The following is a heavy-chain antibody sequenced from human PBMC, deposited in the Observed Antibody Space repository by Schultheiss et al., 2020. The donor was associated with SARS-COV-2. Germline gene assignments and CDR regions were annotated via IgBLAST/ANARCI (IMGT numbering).Heavy chain of an antibody. V-gene: IGHV4-34*01. Sequence: SQTLSLTCAVHGGSFSGYYWSWIRQPPGKGLEWIGEINHSGSTNYNPSLKSRVIITVDTSKNQFSLKLSSVTAADTAVYYCARGSSSYGDWGQGTLVTVSS. J-gene: IGHJ4*02. CDR1: GGSFSGYY. CDR3: ARGSSSYGD. D-gene: IGHD6-13*01. CDR2: INHSGST.